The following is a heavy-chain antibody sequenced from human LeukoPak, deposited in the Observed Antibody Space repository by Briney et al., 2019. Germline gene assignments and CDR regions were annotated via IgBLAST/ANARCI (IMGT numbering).Heavy chain of an antibody. J-gene: IGHJ5*02. D-gene: IGHD3-10*01. CDR1: GGSVSSGRYY. V-gene: IGHV4-61*01. Sequence: SETLSLTCTVSGGSVSSGRYYWSWFRQPPGKGLEWIGYIYYSGSTNYNPSLKSRVTVSVDTSKNQFSLKLSSVTAADTAVYYCAREGPMVRGVITPLFDPWGQGTLVTVSS. CDR2: IYYSGST. CDR3: AREGPMVRGVITPLFDP.